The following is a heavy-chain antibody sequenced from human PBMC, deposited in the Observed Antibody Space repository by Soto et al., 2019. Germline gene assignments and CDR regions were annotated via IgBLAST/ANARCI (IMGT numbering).Heavy chain of an antibody. D-gene: IGHD1-1*01. CDR1: GGAISTVGHY. CDR2: IYHTGST. V-gene: IGHV4-31*03. Sequence: SETLSLTCSASGGAISTVGHYWTWLRQPPGKGLEWIGSIYHTGSTYYSKSLRSRLTMSVDTSKSQFSLRLSSVTAADTAVYYCARATGSLRSRNCDYWGQGSLVTVSS. J-gene: IGHJ4*02. CDR3: ARATGSLRSRNCDY.